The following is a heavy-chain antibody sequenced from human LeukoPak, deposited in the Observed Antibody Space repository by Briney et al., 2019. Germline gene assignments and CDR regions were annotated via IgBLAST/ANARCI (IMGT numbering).Heavy chain of an antibody. CDR2: FDPEDGET. J-gene: IGHJ5*02. V-gene: IGHV1-24*01. D-gene: IGHD6-13*01. CDR3: ATVGSSSSRDWFDP. CDR1: GYTLTELS. Sequence: ASVKVSCKVSGYTLTELSMHWVRQAPGKGLEWMGGFDPEDGETIYAQKFQGRVTMTEDTSTDTAYMELSSLRSEDTAVHYCATVGSSSSRDWFDPWGQGTLVTVSS.